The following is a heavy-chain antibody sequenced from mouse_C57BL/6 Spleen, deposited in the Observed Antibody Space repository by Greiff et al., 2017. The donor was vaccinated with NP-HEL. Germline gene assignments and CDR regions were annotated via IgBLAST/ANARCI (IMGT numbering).Heavy chain of an antibody. CDR1: GYAFSSSW. D-gene: IGHD1-2*01. J-gene: IGHJ4*01. CDR3: AHYYDAMDY. CDR2: IYPGDGDT. Sequence: QVQLQQSGPELVKPGASVKISCKASGYAFSSSWMNWVKQRPGKGLEWIGRIYPGDGDTNYNGKFKGKATLTADKSSSTAYMQLSSLTSEDSAVYFCAHYYDAMDYWGQGTSVTVSS. V-gene: IGHV1-82*01.